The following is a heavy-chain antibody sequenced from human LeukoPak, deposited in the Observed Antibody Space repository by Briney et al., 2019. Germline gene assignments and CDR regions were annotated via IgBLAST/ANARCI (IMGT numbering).Heavy chain of an antibody. J-gene: IGHJ4*02. CDR3: ARANGYLDY. CDR1: GGSISSGDYY. V-gene: IGHV4-30-4*01. Sequence: SETLSLTCTVSGGSISSGDYYWSWIRQPPGKGLERIAYIYYSGSTYYNPSLKSRVTISVDTSKNQFSLKLSSVTAADTAVYYCARANGYLDYWGQGTLVTVSS. CDR2: IYYSGST. D-gene: IGHD2-8*01.